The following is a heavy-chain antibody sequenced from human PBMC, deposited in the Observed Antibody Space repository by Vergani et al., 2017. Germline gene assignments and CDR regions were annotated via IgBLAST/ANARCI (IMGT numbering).Heavy chain of an antibody. V-gene: IGHV3-30*02. Sequence: QVQLVESAGGVVQPGGSLILSCAASGFTFSNFGMHWIRPAPGKGLEWLAYIGKDGINTRYREAVKGRFTHSRDNSKEILYLQMDSLRREDTALYYCAKYLRDSIDGLPDCWGPGTQVSVSS. D-gene: IGHD2-21*02. CDR1: GFTFSNFG. CDR3: AKYLRDSIDGLPDC. CDR2: IGKDGINT. J-gene: IGHJ4*02.